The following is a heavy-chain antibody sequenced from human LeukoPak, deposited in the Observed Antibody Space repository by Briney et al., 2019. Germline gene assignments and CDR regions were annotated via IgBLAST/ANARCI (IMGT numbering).Heavy chain of an antibody. Sequence: GGSLRLSCAASGFTFSSCWMSWVRQAPGKGLEWVANIKQDGSEKYYVDSVKGRFTISRDNAKNSLYLQMNSLRAEDTAVYYCARDPLTMVRGVPDYWGQGTLVTVSS. V-gene: IGHV3-7*03. CDR2: IKQDGSEK. J-gene: IGHJ4*02. CDR3: ARDPLTMVRGVPDY. CDR1: GFTFSSCW. D-gene: IGHD3-10*01.